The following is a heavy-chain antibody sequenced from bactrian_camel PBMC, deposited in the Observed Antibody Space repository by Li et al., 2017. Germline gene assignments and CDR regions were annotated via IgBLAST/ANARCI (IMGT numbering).Heavy chain of an antibody. J-gene: IGHJ4*01. CDR1: GFTFDEHD. CDR3: ATGPPYCGGGYCFAAASNY. V-gene: IGHV3S55*01. D-gene: IGHD2*01. CDR2: IRRDGAT. Sequence: HVQLVESGGGSVQAGGSLRLSCSASGFTFDEHDMGWYRQAPGNECVLASTIRRDGATYYADSVKGRFTISKDNAKNQLYLQMNSLKTEDTAVCYCATGPPYCGGGYCFAAASNYWGQGTQVTVS.